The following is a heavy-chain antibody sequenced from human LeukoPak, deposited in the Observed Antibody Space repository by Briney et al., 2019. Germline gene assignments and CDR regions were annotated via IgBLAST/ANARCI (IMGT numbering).Heavy chain of an antibody. D-gene: IGHD3-10*01. J-gene: IGHJ6*03. Sequence: SETLSLTCTVSGGSISSGSYYWSWIRQPAGKGLEWIGRIYTSGSTNYNPSLKSRVTISVDTSKNQFSLKLSSVTAADTAVYYCARGFYGSGRPPGYYYMDVWGKGTTVTISS. CDR1: GGSISSGSYY. CDR3: ARGFYGSGRPPGYYYMDV. V-gene: IGHV4-61*02. CDR2: IYTSGST.